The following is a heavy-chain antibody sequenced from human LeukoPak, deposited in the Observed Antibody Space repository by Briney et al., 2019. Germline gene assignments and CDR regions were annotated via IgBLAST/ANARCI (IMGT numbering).Heavy chain of an antibody. J-gene: IGHJ3*01. V-gene: IGHV4-59*08. CDR2: IHHSGST. D-gene: IGHD2-15*01. Sequence: SETLSLTCTVSGGSISSYYWSWIRQPPGKGLEWIGYIHHSGSTNYSPSLKSRVTISVDTSKNRFSLRLSSLTAADTAVYFCAGGGWSFYAFDFWGQGTMVTVSS. CDR3: AGGGWSFYAFDF. CDR1: GGSISSYY.